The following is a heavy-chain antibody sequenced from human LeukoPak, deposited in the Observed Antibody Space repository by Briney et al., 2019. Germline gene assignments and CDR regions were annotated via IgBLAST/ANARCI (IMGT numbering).Heavy chain of an antibody. J-gene: IGHJ4*02. CDR3: ARGGYCSGGSCFYYFDY. CDR1: GFTFSSYG. V-gene: IGHV3-21*01. D-gene: IGHD2-15*01. CDR2: ISSSSSYI. Sequence: GGSLRLSCAASGFTFSSYGMNWVRQAPGKGLEWVSSISSSSSYIYYADSVKGRFTISRDNAKNSLYLQMNSLRAEDTAVYYCARGGYCSGGSCFYYFDYWGQGTLVTVSS.